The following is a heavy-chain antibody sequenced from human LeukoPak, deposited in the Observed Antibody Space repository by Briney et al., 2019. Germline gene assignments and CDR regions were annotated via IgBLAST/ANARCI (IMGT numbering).Heavy chain of an antibody. J-gene: IGHJ4*02. Sequence: GGSLRLSCAASGFTFSSYTMNWVRQAPGKGLEWVSAIDGSGGSTHYADSVKGRFTISRDNSKNTLYLQMNTLRAEDTAVYYCAKGGGYYDSSGYYTDYWGQGTLVTVSS. CDR2: IDGSGGST. CDR1: GFTFSSYT. V-gene: IGHV3-23*01. D-gene: IGHD3-22*01. CDR3: AKGGGYYDSSGYYTDY.